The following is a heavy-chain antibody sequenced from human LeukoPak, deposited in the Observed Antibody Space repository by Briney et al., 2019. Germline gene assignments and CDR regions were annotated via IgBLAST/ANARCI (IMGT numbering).Heavy chain of an antibody. CDR3: ARDGDYGDYVLDY. J-gene: IGHJ4*02. CDR1: GGSISSYY. V-gene: IGHV4-59*01. CDR2: IYYSGST. D-gene: IGHD4-17*01. Sequence: SETLSLTCTVSGGSISSYYWSWIRQPPGKGLEWIGYIYYSGSTNYNPSLKSRVTISVDTSKNQFSLKLSSVTAADTAVYYCARDGDYGDYVLDYWGQGTLVTVSS.